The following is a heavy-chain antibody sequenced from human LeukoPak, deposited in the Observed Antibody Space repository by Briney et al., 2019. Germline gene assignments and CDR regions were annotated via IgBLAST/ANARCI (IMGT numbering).Heavy chain of an antibody. Sequence: ASVRVSCKASGYTFTGYYMHWVRQAPGQGLEWMGWINPNSGDTNYAQKFQGRVTMARDTSINTAYMELSRLTSDDTAVYYCARDLSYGRLSVDYWGQGTLVTVSS. D-gene: IGHD5-18*01. V-gene: IGHV1-2*02. J-gene: IGHJ4*02. CDR1: GYTFTGYY. CDR3: ARDLSYGRLSVDY. CDR2: INPNSGDT.